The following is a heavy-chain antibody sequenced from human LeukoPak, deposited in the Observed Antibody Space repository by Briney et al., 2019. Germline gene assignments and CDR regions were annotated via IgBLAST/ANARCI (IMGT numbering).Heavy chain of an antibody. Sequence: SETLSLTCTVSGGSISSSSYYWGWIRQPPGKGLEWIGSIYYSGSTYYNPSLKSRVTISVDTSKNQFSLKLSSVTAADTAVYYCAREGRGYCSGGSCHWGQGTLVTVSS. J-gene: IGHJ4*02. D-gene: IGHD2-15*01. V-gene: IGHV4-39*02. CDR3: AREGRGYCSGGSCH. CDR1: GGSISSSSYY. CDR2: IYYSGST.